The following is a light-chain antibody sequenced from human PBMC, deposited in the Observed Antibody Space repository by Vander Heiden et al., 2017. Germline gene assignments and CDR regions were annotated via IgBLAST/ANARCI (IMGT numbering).Light chain of an antibody. CDR3: QHYYDYSWT. J-gene: IGKJ1*01. Sequence: DIQMTQSHSTLSASVGDRVTITCRASQSIGNWLAWFQQNPGKVPKVLISKASNLETGVPSRFSGSGSGTEFTLTISSLQPDDFATYYCQHYYDYSWTFGQGTKV. CDR1: QSIGNW. V-gene: IGKV1-5*03. CDR2: KAS.